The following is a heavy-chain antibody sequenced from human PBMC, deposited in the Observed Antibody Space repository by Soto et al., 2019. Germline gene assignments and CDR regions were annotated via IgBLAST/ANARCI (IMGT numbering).Heavy chain of an antibody. CDR2: IIPITGAA. D-gene: IGHD6-6*01. J-gene: IGHJ4*02. V-gene: IGHV1-69*13. CDR3: ARRGGYSSSSEDY. CDR1: GGPFSRYS. Sequence: SVKVSCKAAGGPFSRYSINWVRHAPGQGLEWMGGIIPITGAANYAQKFQDRVTITADESTITAYMELTGLRSEDTAVYYCARRGGYSSSSEDYWGQGTLVTVSS.